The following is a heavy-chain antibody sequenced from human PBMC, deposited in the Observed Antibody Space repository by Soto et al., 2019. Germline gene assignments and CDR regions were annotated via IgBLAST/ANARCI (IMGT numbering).Heavy chain of an antibody. CDR1: NGSLSSNY. J-gene: IGHJ4*02. D-gene: IGHD2-8*02. CDR2: IYYSGST. V-gene: IGHV4-59*01. CDR3: ARSFIVQVDFFDY. Sequence: XETLSLTCTVSNGSLSSNYWSWIRQSPGKGLEWIGNIYYSGSTNYNPSLKSRVTMSVDTSKNQFTLKLSSVTAADTGVYFCARSFIVQVDFFDYWGQGTPVTVSS.